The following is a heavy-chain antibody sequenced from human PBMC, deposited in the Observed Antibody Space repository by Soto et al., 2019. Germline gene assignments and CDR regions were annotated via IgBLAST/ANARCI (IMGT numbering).Heavy chain of an antibody. CDR1: GGSFSYYY. Sequence: SETLSLTCSVNGGSFSYYYWSWIRQSPGKGLEWIGEINHSGTINFNPSLKSRVTISIDTSENQFSLTLRSVTAADTAIYYCARSFRGVSLDWGQGTLVTVSS. CDR2: INHSGTI. J-gene: IGHJ4*02. V-gene: IGHV4-34*01. CDR3: ARSFRGVSLD. D-gene: IGHD3-10*01.